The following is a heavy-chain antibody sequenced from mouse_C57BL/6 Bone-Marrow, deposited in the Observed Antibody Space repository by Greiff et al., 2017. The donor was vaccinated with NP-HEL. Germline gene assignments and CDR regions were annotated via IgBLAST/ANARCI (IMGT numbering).Heavy chain of an antibody. CDR2: ISDGGSYT. J-gene: IGHJ3*01. Sequence: EVHLVESGGGLVKPGGSLKLSCAASGFTFSSYAMSWVRQTPEKRLEWVATISDGGSYTYYPDNVKGRFTISRDNAKNNLYLQMSHLKSEDTAMYYCARDGTTVVEFAYWGQGTLVTVSA. V-gene: IGHV5-4*01. CDR1: GFTFSSYA. CDR3: ARDGTTVVEFAY. D-gene: IGHD1-1*01.